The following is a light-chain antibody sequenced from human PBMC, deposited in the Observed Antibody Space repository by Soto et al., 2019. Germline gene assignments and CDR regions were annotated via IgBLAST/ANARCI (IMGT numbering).Light chain of an antibody. V-gene: IGLV2-14*01. Sequence: QSALTQPAPLSGSPGQSITISCTGTSSDVGGYNYVSWYQQHPGKAPKLMIYEVSNRPSGVSNRLSGSKSGNTASLTISELQAEDESDYYCSSYTSSSTLRVFGGGTTLTVL. CDR2: EVS. CDR3: SSYTSSSTLRV. J-gene: IGLJ2*01. CDR1: SSDVGGYNY.